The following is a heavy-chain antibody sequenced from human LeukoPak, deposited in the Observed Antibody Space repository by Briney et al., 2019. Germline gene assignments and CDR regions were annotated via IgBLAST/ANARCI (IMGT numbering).Heavy chain of an antibody. V-gene: IGHV4-39*01. CDR3: ARHFSSGYYDY. J-gene: IGHJ4*02. Sequence: PSETLPLTCTVSGGSISSSSYYWGWIRQPPGKGLEWIGSIYYSGSTYYNPSLKSRVTISVDTSKNQFSLKLSSVTAADTAVYYCARHFSSGYYDYWGQGTLVTVSS. CDR1: GGSISSSSYY. D-gene: IGHD3-22*01. CDR2: IYYSGST.